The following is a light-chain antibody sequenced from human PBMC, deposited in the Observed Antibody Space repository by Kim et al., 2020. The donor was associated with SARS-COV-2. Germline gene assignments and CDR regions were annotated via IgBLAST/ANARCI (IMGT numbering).Light chain of an antibody. V-gene: IGLV2-8*01. J-gene: IGLJ1*01. CDR2: DVS. Sequence: QSALTQPPSASGSPGQSITISCTGTSSDVGGFNYVSWYQQHPGKAPKFMIYDVSKRPSGVPDRFSGSKSGNTASLTVSGLQAEDEADYYCISYAGSNNLVFGSGTKVTVL. CDR3: ISYAGSNNLV. CDR1: SSDVGGFNY.